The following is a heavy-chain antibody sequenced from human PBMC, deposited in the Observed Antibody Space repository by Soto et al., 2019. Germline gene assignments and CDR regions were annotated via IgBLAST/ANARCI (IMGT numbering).Heavy chain of an antibody. CDR3: AEIAAGDY. D-gene: IGHD6-13*01. CDR1: GGSISSSSYY. V-gene: IGHV4-39*01. CDR2: IYYSGST. J-gene: IGHJ4*02. Sequence: SETLSLTCTVSGGSISSSSYYWGWIRQPPGKGLEWIGSIYYSGSTYYNPSLKSRVTISVDTSKNQFSLKLSSVTAADTAVYYCAEIAAGDYWGRGTLVTVSS.